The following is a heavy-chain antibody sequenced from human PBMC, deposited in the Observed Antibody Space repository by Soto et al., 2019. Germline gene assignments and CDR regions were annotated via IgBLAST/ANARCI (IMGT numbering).Heavy chain of an antibody. CDR3: ARDYHGDAYYYYYGMDV. CDR2: ISAYNGNT. D-gene: IGHD4-17*01. V-gene: IGHV1-18*01. J-gene: IGHJ6*02. Sequence: ASVKVSCKASGYTFTSYGISWVRQAPGQVLEWMGWISAYNGNTNYAQKRQGRVTMTTDTSTSTAYMELRSLRSDDTAVYYCARDYHGDAYYYYYGMDVWGQGTTVTVSS. CDR1: GYTFTSYG.